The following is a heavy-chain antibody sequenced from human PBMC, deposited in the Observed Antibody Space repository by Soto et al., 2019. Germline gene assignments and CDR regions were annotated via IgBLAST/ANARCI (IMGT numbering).Heavy chain of an antibody. V-gene: IGHV1-69*06. CDR1: GGTFSSYA. D-gene: IGHD3-22*01. J-gene: IGHJ4*02. CDR2: IIPIFGTA. CDR3: AISDDYYDSSGYYSGHYFDY. Sequence: GASVKVSCKASGGTFSSYAISWVRQAPGQGLEWMGGIIPIFGTANYAQKFQGRVTITADKSTSTAYMELSSLRSGDTAVYYCAISDDYYDSSGYYSGHYFDYWGQGTLVTVSS.